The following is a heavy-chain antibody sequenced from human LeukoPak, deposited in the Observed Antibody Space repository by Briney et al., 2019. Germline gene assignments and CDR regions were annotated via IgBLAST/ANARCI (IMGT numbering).Heavy chain of an antibody. CDR3: ATGLSLAGSGWYYFDY. CDR1: GDTFTGYY. V-gene: IGHV1-2*04. D-gene: IGHD6-19*01. Sequence: ASVKVSCKASGDTFTGYYMHWVRQAPGQGLEWMGWMNPNSGGTNYAQKFQGWVTMTRDTSISTAYMELSRLRSDDTAVYYCATGLSLAGSGWYYFDYWGQGTLVTVSS. J-gene: IGHJ4*02. CDR2: MNPNSGGT.